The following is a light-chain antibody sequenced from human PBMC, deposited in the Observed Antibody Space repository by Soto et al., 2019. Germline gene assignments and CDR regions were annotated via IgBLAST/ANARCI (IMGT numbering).Light chain of an antibody. J-gene: IGLJ1*01. CDR1: SSDVGGYNY. Sequence: QSALTQPASVSGSPGQSITISCPGTSSDVGGYNYVSWYQQHPGKDPKLMIYDVSNRPSGVSNRFSGSKSGNTASLTISGLQADDDTEYYSSSYTSSSTLVFGTGTKLTIL. CDR2: DVS. V-gene: IGLV2-14*01. CDR3: SSYTSSSTLV.